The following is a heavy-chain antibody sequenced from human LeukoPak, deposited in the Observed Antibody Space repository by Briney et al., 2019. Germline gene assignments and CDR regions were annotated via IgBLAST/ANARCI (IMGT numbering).Heavy chain of an antibody. CDR1: GGSISTTIYY. V-gene: IGHV4-39*01. CDR2: IYYTGST. D-gene: IGHD5-24*01. J-gene: IGHJ4*02. Sequence: SETLSLTCSVSGGSISTTIYYWGWIRQPPGKGLEWIGSIYYTGSTYYNSSLKSRVTMSVDTSKNQFSLKLSSVTAADTAVYYCVEMATRWYFDHWGQGTLATVSS. CDR3: VEMATRWYFDH.